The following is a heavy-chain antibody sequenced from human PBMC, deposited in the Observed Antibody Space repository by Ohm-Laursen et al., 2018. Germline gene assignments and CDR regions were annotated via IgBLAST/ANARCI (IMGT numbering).Heavy chain of an antibody. CDR1: GGSISSYY. CDR2: IYYSGST. J-gene: IGHJ6*02. V-gene: IGHV4-59*01. Sequence: TLSLTCTVSGGSISSYYWSWIRQPPGKGLEWIGYIYYSGSTNYNPSLKSRVTISVDTSKNQFSLKLSSVTAADTAVYYCARLNRNYYGMDVWGQGTTVTVSS. CDR3: ARLNRNYYGMDV.